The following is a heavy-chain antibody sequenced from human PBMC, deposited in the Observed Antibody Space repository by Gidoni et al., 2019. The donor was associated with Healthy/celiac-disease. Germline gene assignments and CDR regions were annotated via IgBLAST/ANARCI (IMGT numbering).Heavy chain of an antibody. J-gene: IGHJ4*02. CDR1: GFTFSSDA. Sequence: QVQLVESGGGVVQPGRSLSLSCAAPGFTFSSDARHWVRQAPGKGLEWVAVISYDGSNKYYADSVKGRFTISRDNSKNTLYLQMNSLRAEDTAVDYCARDTPSSSWYYFDYWGQGTLVTVSS. V-gene: IGHV3-30*04. D-gene: IGHD6-13*01. CDR2: ISYDGSNK. CDR3: ARDTPSSSWYYFDY.